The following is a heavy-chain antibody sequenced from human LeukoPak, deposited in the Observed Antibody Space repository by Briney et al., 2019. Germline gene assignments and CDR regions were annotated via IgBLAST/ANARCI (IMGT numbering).Heavy chain of an antibody. J-gene: IGHJ4*02. CDR2: IYHSGST. CDR1: GGSISSGGYY. V-gene: IGHV4-30-2*01. CDR3: ARAGAAFRRMATITDYFDY. D-gene: IGHD5-24*01. Sequence: SETLSLTCTVSGGSISSGGYYWSWIRQPPGKGLEWIGYIYHSGSTYYNPSLKSRVTISVDTSKNQFSLKLSSVTAADTAVYYCARAGAAFRRMATITDYFDYWGQGTLVTVSS.